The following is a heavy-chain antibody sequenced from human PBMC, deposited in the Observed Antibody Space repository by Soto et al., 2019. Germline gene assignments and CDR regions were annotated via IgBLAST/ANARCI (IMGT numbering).Heavy chain of an antibody. Sequence: QLHLVQSGAEVKKAGSSVKVSCKASGGTVSSYAITWVRQAPGKGLEWMGVFIPIFVSAHYAPKFQGRITITADKSTSTAYMELSGLTSEATAIYYCARDVSSDTTGFRGYDLWGQGTQVTVSS. CDR2: FIPIFVSA. CDR3: ARDVSSDTTGFRGYDL. D-gene: IGHD5-18*01. V-gene: IGHV1-69*06. CDR1: GGTVSSYA. J-gene: IGHJ4*02.